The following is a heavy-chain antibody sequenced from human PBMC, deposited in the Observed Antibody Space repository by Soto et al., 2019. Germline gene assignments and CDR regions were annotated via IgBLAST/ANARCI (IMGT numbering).Heavy chain of an antibody. Sequence: ASVKGSCKASGLAFPIDDIIWVRQTIGQGLEFMGWMNPSGSNTGYAQKFQGRATFTWNTPTSTAYMDLSRLRSEDTAVYYCARESWGTIDYWGQGIPVTVSS. V-gene: IGHV1-8*01. CDR3: ARESWGTIDY. CDR2: MNPSGSNT. J-gene: IGHJ4*02. D-gene: IGHD7-27*01. CDR1: GLAFPIDD.